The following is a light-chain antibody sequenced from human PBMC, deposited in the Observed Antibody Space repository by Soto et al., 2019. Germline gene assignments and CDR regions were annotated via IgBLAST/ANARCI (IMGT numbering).Light chain of an antibody. J-gene: IGKJ5*01. V-gene: IGKV3-11*01. Sequence: EIVMTQSPATLSVSPGDRATLSCRASQSVDNDLAWYQQKPGQPPRLLIYDASTRATGIPPRFSGSGSGTDFTLTISSLEPEDSAVYYCQQRHMWPITFGQGTRLEIK. CDR3: QQRHMWPIT. CDR2: DAS. CDR1: QSVDND.